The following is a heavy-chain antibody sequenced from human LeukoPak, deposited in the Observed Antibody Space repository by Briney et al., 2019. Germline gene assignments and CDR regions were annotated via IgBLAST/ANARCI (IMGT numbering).Heavy chain of an antibody. D-gene: IGHD1-1*01. CDR2: ISNRGSTI. J-gene: IGHJ4*02. V-gene: IGHV3-11*04. Sequence: GGSLRLSCAASGFIFSDYYMSWIRQAPGKGLEWVSYISNRGSTIYYADSVKGRFTISRDNAKNSLFLQMNSLRADDTAVYYCVGPHRAGTQSGYWGQGTLVTVSS. CDR3: VGPHRAGTQSGY. CDR1: GFIFSDYY.